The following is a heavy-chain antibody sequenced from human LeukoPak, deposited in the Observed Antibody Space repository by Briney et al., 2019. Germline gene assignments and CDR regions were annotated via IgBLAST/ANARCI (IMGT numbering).Heavy chain of an antibody. Sequence: PGRSLRLSCAASGFTFSGYAMHWVRQAPGKGLEWVAVISYDGTNKYYADSVKGRFTISRDNSKNTLYLQMNSLRAEDTAIYYCARGEGLLGYCSGGSCYPFDYWGQGILVTVSS. D-gene: IGHD2-15*01. CDR3: ARGEGLLGYCSGGSCYPFDY. CDR2: ISYDGTNK. J-gene: IGHJ4*02. V-gene: IGHV3-30*04. CDR1: GFTFSGYA.